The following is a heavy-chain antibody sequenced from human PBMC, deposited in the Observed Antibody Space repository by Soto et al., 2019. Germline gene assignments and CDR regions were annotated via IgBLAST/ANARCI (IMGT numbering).Heavy chain of an antibody. D-gene: IGHD6-13*01. V-gene: IGHV1-69*13. CDR1: GGTFSSYA. CDR2: IIPIFGTA. Sequence: SVKVSCKASGGTFSSYAISWVRQAPGQGLEWMGGIIPIFGTANYAQKFQGRVTITADESTSTAYMELSSLRSEDTAVYYCARXGGDSSWQDYYYYGMDVWGQGTAVTVSS. J-gene: IGHJ6*02. CDR3: ARXGGDSSWQDYYYYGMDV.